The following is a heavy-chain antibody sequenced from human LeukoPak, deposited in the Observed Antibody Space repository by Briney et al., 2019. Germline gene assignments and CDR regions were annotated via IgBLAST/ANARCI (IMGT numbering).Heavy chain of an antibody. CDR3: VRDSPPRYSGSPPAY. D-gene: IGHD1-26*01. V-gene: IGHV3-7*03. CDR2: INKDGGEK. CDR1: GFTFSSYW. Sequence: GGSLRLSCAASGFTFSSYWMSWVRQAPGKGLEWVANINKDGGEKYYVDSVKGRFTISRDNAKNSLYLQMNSLRADDTAVYYCVRDSPPRYSGSPPAYWGQGTLVTVSS. J-gene: IGHJ4*02.